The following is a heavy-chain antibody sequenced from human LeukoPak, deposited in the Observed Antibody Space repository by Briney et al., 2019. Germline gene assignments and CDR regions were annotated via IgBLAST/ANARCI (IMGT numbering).Heavy chain of an antibody. CDR3: ARERGYSGYYDYYYMDV. V-gene: IGHV1-69*13. D-gene: IGHD5-12*01. CDR1: GGTFSSYA. Sequence: VASVKVSCKASGGTFSSYAISWVRQAPGQGLEWMGGIIPIFGTANYAQKFQGRVTITADESTSTAYMELSSLRSEDTAVYYCARERGYSGYYDYYYMDVWGKGTTVTISS. J-gene: IGHJ6*03. CDR2: IIPIFGTA.